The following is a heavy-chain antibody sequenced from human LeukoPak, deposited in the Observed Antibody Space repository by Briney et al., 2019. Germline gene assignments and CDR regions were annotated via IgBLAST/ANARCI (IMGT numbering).Heavy chain of an antibody. Sequence: SETLSLTCSVYSGSISSYYWSWIRQPPGKGLEWIGYIYYSGYTNYNPSLKSRVTISVDTSKNQFSLKLSSVTAADTAVYYCASTEGYCSGGSCCPDYWGQGTLVTVSS. V-gene: IGHV4-59*12. CDR3: ASTEGYCSGGSCCPDY. CDR1: SGSISSYY. D-gene: IGHD2-15*01. J-gene: IGHJ4*02. CDR2: IYYSGYT.